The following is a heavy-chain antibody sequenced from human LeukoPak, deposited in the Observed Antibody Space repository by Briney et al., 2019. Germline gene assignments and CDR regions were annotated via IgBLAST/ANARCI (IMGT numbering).Heavy chain of an antibody. Sequence: ASVKVSCKASGYTFTSYDINWVRQATGQGLEWMGWMNPNSGNTGYAQKFQGRVTMTRNTSISTAYMELSSLRSEDTAVYYCARGTKSAPRKEVVSYYYYMDVWGKGTTVTVSS. CDR2: MNPNSGNT. CDR1: GYTFTSYD. CDR3: ARGTKSAPRKEVVSYYYYMDV. V-gene: IGHV1-8*01. J-gene: IGHJ6*03. D-gene: IGHD2-15*01.